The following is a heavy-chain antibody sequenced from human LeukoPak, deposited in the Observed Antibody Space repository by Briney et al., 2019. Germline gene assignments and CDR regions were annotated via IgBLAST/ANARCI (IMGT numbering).Heavy chain of an antibody. D-gene: IGHD1-26*01. Sequence: SETLSLTCTVSGGSISSSSYYWGWIRQPPGKGLEWIGSIYYSGSTYYNPSLKSRVTISVDTSKNQFSLKLSSVTAADTAVYYCAREQHSGSYLEFDYWGQGTLVTVSS. J-gene: IGHJ4*02. CDR3: AREQHSGSYLEFDY. CDR1: GGSISSSSYY. CDR2: IYYSGST. V-gene: IGHV4-39*02.